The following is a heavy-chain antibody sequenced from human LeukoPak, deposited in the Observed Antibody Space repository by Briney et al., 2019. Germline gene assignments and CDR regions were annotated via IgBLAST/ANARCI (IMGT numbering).Heavy chain of an antibody. V-gene: IGHV3-9*01. D-gene: IGHD3-22*01. J-gene: IGHJ3*02. CDR2: ISWNSGSI. CDR1: GFTFSSYG. CDR3: AKDAYYYDSSGYYFNDAFDI. Sequence: HTGGSLRPSCAASGFTFSSYGMHWVRHAPGKGLEWVSGISWNSGSIGYADSVKGRFTISRDNAKNSLYLQMNSLRAEDTALYYCAKDAYYYDSSGYYFNDAFDIWGQGTMVTVSS.